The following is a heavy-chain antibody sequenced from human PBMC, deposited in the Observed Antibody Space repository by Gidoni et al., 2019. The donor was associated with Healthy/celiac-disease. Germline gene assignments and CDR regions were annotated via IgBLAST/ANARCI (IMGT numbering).Heavy chain of an antibody. CDR1: GGSISIGGYY. CDR3: ARDREDCSGGSCYDCYFDY. CDR2: IYYSGST. J-gene: IGHJ4*02. Sequence: QVQLQESGPGLVKPSQTLSLTCTVSGGSISIGGYYWSWIRQHPGKGLEWIGYIYYSGSTYYNPSLKSRVTRSVDTSKNQFSLKLSSGTAADTAVYYCARDREDCSGGSCYDCYFDYWGQGTLVTVSS. D-gene: IGHD2-15*01. V-gene: IGHV4-31*03.